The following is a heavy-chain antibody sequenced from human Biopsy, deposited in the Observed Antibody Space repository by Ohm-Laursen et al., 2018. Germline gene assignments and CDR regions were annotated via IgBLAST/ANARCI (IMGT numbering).Heavy chain of an antibody. Sequence: TLSLTCTVSSGSIRTGDYYWTWIRQHPGKGLEWIGSIYYSGNTKYNPSLQSRLSMSVDTSNDQFSLKLTSVTAADTALYYCTRAGGGKIYGLWGQGTLVTVSS. CDR3: TRAGGGKIYGL. V-gene: IGHV4-31*03. J-gene: IGHJ4*02. D-gene: IGHD3-16*01. CDR2: IYYSGNT. CDR1: SGSIRTGDYY.